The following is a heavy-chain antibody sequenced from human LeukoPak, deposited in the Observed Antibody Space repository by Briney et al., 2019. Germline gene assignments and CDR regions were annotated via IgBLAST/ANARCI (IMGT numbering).Heavy chain of an antibody. CDR2: IASDGSST. D-gene: IGHD6-19*01. V-gene: IGHV3-74*01. Sequence: GGSLRLSCAASGFTFSSYWMNWVRQAPGKGLVWVSRIASDGSSTTYADSVKGRFTISRDNSKNTLYLQMNSLRAEDTAVYYCARAWGSSGCYYFDYWGQGTLVTVSS. CDR1: GFTFSSYW. CDR3: ARAWGSSGCYYFDY. J-gene: IGHJ4*02.